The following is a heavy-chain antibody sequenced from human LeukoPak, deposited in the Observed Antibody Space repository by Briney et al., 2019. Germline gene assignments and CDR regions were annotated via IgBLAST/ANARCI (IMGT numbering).Heavy chain of an antibody. V-gene: IGHV3-7*01. CDR3: ARDWGAYYHFFDY. CDR2: IKQDGSER. J-gene: IGHJ4*02. D-gene: IGHD3-22*01. CDR1: GFSISVYW. Sequence: GGSLRLSCEASGFSISVYWMTRVRQAPGKGLEWVANIKQDGSERNYVDSVKGRFTISRDNAKKSLYLQMNSLRAEDTAVYYCARDWGAYYHFFDYWGQGTLVTVSS.